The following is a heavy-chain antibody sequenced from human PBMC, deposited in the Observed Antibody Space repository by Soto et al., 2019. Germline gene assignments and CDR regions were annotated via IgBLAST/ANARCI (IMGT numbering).Heavy chain of an antibody. D-gene: IGHD7-27*01. V-gene: IGHV3-23*01. Sequence: EVQVLESGGGLVQPGGSLRLSCAGSGFTFINYAMNWVRQAPGKGLEWVSSISGGGVAAFFPDSLRGRFTISRDNSKNTVTLQMNSLGVDDTAVYYCARKILGSTTRPNYWYFDLWGRGTLVTVSS. CDR2: ISGGGVAA. CDR3: ARKILGSTTRPNYWYFDL. J-gene: IGHJ2*01. CDR1: GFTFINYA.